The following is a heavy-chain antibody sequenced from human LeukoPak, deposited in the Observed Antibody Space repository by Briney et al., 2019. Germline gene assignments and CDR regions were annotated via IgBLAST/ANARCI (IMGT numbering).Heavy chain of an antibody. CDR3: ARGGGDCGSDDAFDI. CDR2: IYYSGST. V-gene: IGHV4-59*01. D-gene: IGHD1-26*01. CDR1: GGSISGYY. J-gene: IGHJ3*02. Sequence: PSETLSLTCTVSGGSISGYYWSWIRQPPGKGLEWIGYIYYSGSTNYNPSLKSRVTISVDTSKNQFSLKLSSVDAADTAVYYWARGGGDCGSDDAFDIWGQGTMVTVSS.